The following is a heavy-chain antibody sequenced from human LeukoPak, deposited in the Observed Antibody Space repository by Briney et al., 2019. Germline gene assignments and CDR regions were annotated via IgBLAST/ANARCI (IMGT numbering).Heavy chain of an antibody. V-gene: IGHV4-34*01. Sequence: SETLSLTCAVYGGSFSGYYWSWIRQPPGKGLEWIGEINHSGSTNYNPSLKSRVTISVDTSKNQFSLKLSSVTAADTAVYYCARGYYYDSSGYYDYYGMDVWGQGTTVTVSS. J-gene: IGHJ6*02. CDR2: INHSGST. CDR1: GGSFSGYY. CDR3: ARGYYYDSSGYYDYYGMDV. D-gene: IGHD3-22*01.